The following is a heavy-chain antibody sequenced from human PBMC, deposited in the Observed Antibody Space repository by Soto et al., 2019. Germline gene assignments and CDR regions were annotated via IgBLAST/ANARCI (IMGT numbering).Heavy chain of an antibody. V-gene: IGHV3-23*01. J-gene: IGHJ4*02. CDR2: ISNGGDRT. Sequence: GASLKLSSIAFGCTFSNIDGYLVRQAPGKGLEWVSGISNGGDRTYYADSVKGRFTISRDNSKNTLFLQLNSLRAEDTAVYYCAKDSRRTSGWFYFDYWGQGP. D-gene: IGHD6-19*01. CDR3: AKDSRRTSGWFYFDY. CDR1: GCTFSNID.